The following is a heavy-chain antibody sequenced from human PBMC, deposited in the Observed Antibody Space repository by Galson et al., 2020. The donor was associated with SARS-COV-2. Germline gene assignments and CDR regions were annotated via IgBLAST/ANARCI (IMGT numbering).Heavy chain of an antibody. J-gene: IGHJ4*02. CDR1: GFTFSSYA. CDR2: ISGSGGST. V-gene: IGHV3-23*01. CDR3: AKDLSVLRFFDWLLVH. D-gene: IGHD3-9*01. Sequence: GESLKISCAASGFTFSSYAMSWVRQAPGKGLEWVSGISGSGGSTFYADSVKGRFTISRDNSKNTLYLQMNSLRAEDTALYYCAKDLSVLRFFDWLLVHWGQGTLVTVSS.